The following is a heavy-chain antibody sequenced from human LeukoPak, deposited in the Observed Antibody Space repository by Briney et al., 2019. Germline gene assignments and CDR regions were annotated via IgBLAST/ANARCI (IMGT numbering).Heavy chain of an antibody. CDR1: GFTVSINY. J-gene: IGHJ4*02. CDR2: IYSGGST. Sequence: GGSLRLSCAASGFTVSINYMNWVRRAPGEGLEWVSVIYSGGSTYYADSVKGRFTISRDNSKDTLYLQMNSLRAEDTAVYYCARGRIAVAGPFDYWGQGTLSPSPQ. D-gene: IGHD6-19*01. V-gene: IGHV3-53*01. CDR3: ARGRIAVAGPFDY.